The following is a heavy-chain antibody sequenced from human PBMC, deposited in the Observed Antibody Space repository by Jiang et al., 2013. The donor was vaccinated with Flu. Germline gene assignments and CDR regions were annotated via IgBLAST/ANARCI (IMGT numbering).Heavy chain of an antibody. CDR3: ARAVYYYGSGSYCIGY. J-gene: IGHJ4*02. V-gene: IGHV3-30-3*01. CDR2: ISYDGSNK. CDR1: GFTFSSHA. Sequence: QLVESGGGVVQPGRSLRLSCAASGFTFSSHAMHWVRQAPGKGLEWVAVISYDGSNKYYADSVKGRFTISRDNSKNTLYLQMNSLRAEDTAVYYCARAVYYYGSGSYCIGYWGQGTLVTVSS. D-gene: IGHD3-10*01.